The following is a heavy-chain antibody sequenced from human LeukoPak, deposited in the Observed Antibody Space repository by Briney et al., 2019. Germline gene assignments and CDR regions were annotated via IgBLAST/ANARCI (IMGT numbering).Heavy chain of an antibody. CDR2: IGSTSNTI. CDR1: GFNFSDYT. Sequence: HAGGSLRLSCAASGFNFSDYTMNWVRQAPGKGLEWISHIGSTSNTIYHADSVRGRFTISRDNARNSLYLQMNSLRAEDTAVYYCAQRFDNWGQGTLVTVSS. J-gene: IGHJ4*02. V-gene: IGHV3-48*04. CDR3: AQRFDN. D-gene: IGHD3-16*01.